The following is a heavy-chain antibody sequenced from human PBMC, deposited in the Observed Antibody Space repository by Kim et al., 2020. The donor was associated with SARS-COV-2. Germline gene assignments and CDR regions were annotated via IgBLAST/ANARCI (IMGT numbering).Heavy chain of an antibody. CDR1: GFIFSSYW. V-gene: IGHV3-74*01. Sequence: GGSLSLSCAASGFIFSSYWMYWVRQAPGKGLVWVSRINSDGRTTTYADSVKGRFTISRDNAKNTLYLQMNRLRAEDTAVYYCARTIRAYAYADYWGQGTL. CDR2: INSDGRTT. D-gene: IGHD5-12*01. J-gene: IGHJ4*02. CDR3: ARTIRAYAYADY.